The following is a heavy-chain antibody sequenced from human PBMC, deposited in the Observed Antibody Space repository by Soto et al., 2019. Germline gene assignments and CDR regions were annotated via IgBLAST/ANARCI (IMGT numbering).Heavy chain of an antibody. J-gene: IGHJ5*02. CDR3: ARDQTPFYDFWTGSFWFDP. V-gene: IGHV1-8*01. D-gene: IGHD3-3*01. Sequence: ASVKVSCKASGYTVTGYDIHWVRQATGQGLEWMGWMNPNSGNTGYAQKFQGRVTMTRNTSISTAYMELSSLRSDDTAVYYCARDQTPFYDFWTGSFWFDPWGQGTLVTVSS. CDR2: MNPNSGNT. CDR1: GYTVTGYD.